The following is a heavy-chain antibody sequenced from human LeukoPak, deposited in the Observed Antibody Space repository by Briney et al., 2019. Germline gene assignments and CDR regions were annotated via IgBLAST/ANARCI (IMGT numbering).Heavy chain of an antibody. CDR1: GGSISSYY. J-gene: IGHJ5*02. CDR2: IYYSGST. D-gene: IGHD3-10*01. CDR3: ARDYFGSGDRFDP. V-gene: IGHV4-59*01. Sequence: PSETLSLTCTVSGGSISSYYWSWIRQPPGKGLEWIGYIYYSGSTNYNPSLKSRVTISVDTSKNQFSLKPSSVTAADTAVYYCARDYFGSGDRFDPWGQGTLVTVSS.